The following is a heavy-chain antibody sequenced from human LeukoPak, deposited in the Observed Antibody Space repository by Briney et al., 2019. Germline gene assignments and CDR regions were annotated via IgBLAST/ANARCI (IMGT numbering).Heavy chain of an antibody. Sequence: SETLSLTCTVSGGSISSYYWSWIRQPPGKGLEWIGYIYYGGSTNYNPSLKSRVTISVDTSKNQFSLKLSSVTAADTAVYYCAREEDTAMVRWGQGTLVTVSS. CDR2: IYYGGST. V-gene: IGHV4-59*01. D-gene: IGHD5-18*01. J-gene: IGHJ4*02. CDR1: GGSISSYY. CDR3: AREEDTAMVR.